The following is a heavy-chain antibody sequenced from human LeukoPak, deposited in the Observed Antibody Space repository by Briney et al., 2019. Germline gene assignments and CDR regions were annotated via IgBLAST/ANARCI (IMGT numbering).Heavy chain of an antibody. D-gene: IGHD3-16*02. V-gene: IGHV5-51*01. CDR1: GYSFTSYW. J-gene: IGHJ4*02. CDR2: IYPGDSDT. Sequence: GESLQISCKGSGYSFTSYWIGWVRQMPGKGLEWMGIIYPGDSDTRYSPSFQGQVTISADKSISTAYLQWSSLKASDTAMYYCASMITFGGVIATYAFDYWGQGTLVTVSS. CDR3: ASMITFGGVIATYAFDY.